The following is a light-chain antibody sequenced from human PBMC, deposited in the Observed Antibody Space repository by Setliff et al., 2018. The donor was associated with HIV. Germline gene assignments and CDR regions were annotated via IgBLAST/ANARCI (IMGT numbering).Light chain of an antibody. CDR3: SSYTSNNSGV. J-gene: IGLJ1*01. CDR1: SSDVGGYNY. V-gene: IGLV2-14*03. CDR2: DVT. Sequence: QSALTQPASVSGSHGQSITISCTGTSSDVGGYNYVPWYQQHPGKAPKLMIYDVTNRPSGVSNRFSGSNSGKTASLTISGLQAEDEADYYCSSYTSNNSGVFGTGTKVTVL.